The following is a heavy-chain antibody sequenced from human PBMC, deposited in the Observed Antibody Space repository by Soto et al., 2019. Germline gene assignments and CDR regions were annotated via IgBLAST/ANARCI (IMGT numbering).Heavy chain of an antibody. CDR2: ISGSGGST. CDR1: GFTFSSYA. J-gene: IGHJ6*03. D-gene: IGHD2-15*01. V-gene: IGHV3-23*01. Sequence: LRLSCAASGFTFSSYARSWVRQAPGKGLEWVSAISGSGGSTYYADSVKGRFTISRDNSKSTLYLQMNSLRAEDTAVYYCANHPRYCSGGSCYGDTYYYYMDVWGKGTTVTVSS. CDR3: ANHPRYCSGGSCYGDTYYYYMDV.